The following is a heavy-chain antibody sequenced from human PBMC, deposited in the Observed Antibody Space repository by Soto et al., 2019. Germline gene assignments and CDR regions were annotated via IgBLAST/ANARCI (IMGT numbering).Heavy chain of an antibody. CDR2: TYYRSKWYN. D-gene: IGHD6-19*01. V-gene: IGHV6-1*01. J-gene: IGHJ2*01. CDR3: ARDGSGFLWYFDL. CDR1: GDSVSSKTAT. Sequence: QVQLQQSGPGLVKPSQTLSLICAISGDSVSSKTATWNWIRQSPSRGLGWLGRTYYRSKWYNDYAVSVKSRVVLSPDTSETQLFLQINSVPPDDAAVYFCARDGSGFLWYFDLWGRGTLVTVSS.